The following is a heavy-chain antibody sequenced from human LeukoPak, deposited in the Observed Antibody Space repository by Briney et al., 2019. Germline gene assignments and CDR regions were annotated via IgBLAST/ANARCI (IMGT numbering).Heavy chain of an antibody. J-gene: IGHJ3*02. V-gene: IGHV1-69*05. CDR2: IIPIFGTA. D-gene: IGHD6-13*01. CDR1: GGTFSSYA. Sequence: SVKVSCKASGGTFSSYAISWVRQAPGQGLEWMGGIIPIFGTANYAQKFQGRVTITTDESTSTAYMELSSLRSEDTAVYYCARETRAAAGNDIWGQGTMVTVSS. CDR3: ARETRAAAGNDI.